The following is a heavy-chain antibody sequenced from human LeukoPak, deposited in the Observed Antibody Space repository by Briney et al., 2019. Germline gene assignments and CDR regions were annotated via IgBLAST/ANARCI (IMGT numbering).Heavy chain of an antibody. CDR3: ARRSRLYKHETTGYHDS. Sequence: PETLSLTCNVSGDYITTTNYYWAWIRQPPGKGLEWIASIFYSGNTYYNPSLKSRVIISMDTSRKQISLKLTSVTATDTALYYCARRSRLYKHETTGYHDSWGQGTLVTVSS. V-gene: IGHV4-39*01. CDR2: IFYSGNT. CDR1: GDYITTTNYY. J-gene: IGHJ4*02. D-gene: IGHD3-9*01.